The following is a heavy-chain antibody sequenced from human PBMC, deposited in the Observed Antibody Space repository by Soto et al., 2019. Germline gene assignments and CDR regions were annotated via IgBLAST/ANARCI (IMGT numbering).Heavy chain of an antibody. J-gene: IGHJ5*02. V-gene: IGHV1-58*01. CDR1: GFTFTSSA. CDR2: IVVGSGNT. D-gene: IGHD3-22*01. CDR3: AAAPHYYDSIGPRWFGP. Sequence: VASVNVSCKASGFTFTSSAVWWVRQARGHRLEWIGWIVVGSGNTNYAQKFQERVTMTRDMSTSTAYMELSSLRFEDTAVDYCAAAPHYYDSIGPRWFGPWGQGTLVTVSS.